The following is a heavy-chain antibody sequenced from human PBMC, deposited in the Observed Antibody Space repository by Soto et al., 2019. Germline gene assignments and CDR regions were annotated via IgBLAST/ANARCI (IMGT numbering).Heavy chain of an antibody. CDR3: ARRGADYYGSGSSRFDP. D-gene: IGHD3-10*01. CDR2: IYYSGST. CDR1: GGSISSSSYY. Sequence: QLQLQESGPGLVKPSETLSLTCTVSGGSISSSSYYWGWIRQPPGKGLEWIGRIYYSGSTYYNPSLKSRVTISVDTSKNQFSLKPSSVTAADTAVYYCARRGADYYGSGSSRFDPWGQGTLVTVSS. V-gene: IGHV4-39*01. J-gene: IGHJ5*02.